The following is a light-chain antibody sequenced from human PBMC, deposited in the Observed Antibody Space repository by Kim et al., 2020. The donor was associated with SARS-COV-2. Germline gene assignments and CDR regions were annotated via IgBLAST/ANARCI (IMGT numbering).Light chain of an antibody. J-gene: IGLJ3*02. Sequence: KTLTISCTRSSGSIASNYVQWYQQRPGSAPTTVIYKDNQRPSGVPDRFSGSIDSSSNSASLTISGLKTEDEADYYCQSYDSTNQVFGGGTQLTVL. CDR3: QSYDSTNQV. V-gene: IGLV6-57*03. CDR2: KDN. CDR1: SGSIASNY.